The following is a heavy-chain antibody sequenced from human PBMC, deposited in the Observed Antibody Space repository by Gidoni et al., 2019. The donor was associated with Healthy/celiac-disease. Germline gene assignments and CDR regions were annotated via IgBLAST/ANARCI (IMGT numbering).Heavy chain of an antibody. CDR3: ARDLLGYCSGGSCSLGY. CDR2: IIPILGIA. D-gene: IGHD2-15*01. J-gene: IGHJ4*02. Sequence: QVQLVHSGAEVKKPGSSVKVSCKASGGTFRSSTISWVRQAPGQGLEWMGRIIPILGIANYAQKFQGRVTITADKSTSTAYMELSSLRSEDTAVYYCARDLLGYCSGGSCSLGYWGQGTLVTVSS. V-gene: IGHV1-69*04. CDR1: GGTFRSST.